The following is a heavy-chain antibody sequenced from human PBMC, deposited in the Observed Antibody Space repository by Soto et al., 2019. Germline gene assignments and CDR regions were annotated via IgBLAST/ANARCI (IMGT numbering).Heavy chain of an antibody. D-gene: IGHD1-1*01. J-gene: IGHJ4*02. CDR2: ISAYTGNA. CDR1: GYTFTNYD. Sequence: ASVKVSCKASGYTFTNYDISWVRQAPGQGLEWMGWISAYTGNANHAQNLQGRVTMSTDTSTSTAYMELRSLRSDDTAVYYCARVKQLVRGGRTVYYVDEWGQGTRVT. V-gene: IGHV1-18*01. CDR3: ARVKQLVRGGRTVYYVDE.